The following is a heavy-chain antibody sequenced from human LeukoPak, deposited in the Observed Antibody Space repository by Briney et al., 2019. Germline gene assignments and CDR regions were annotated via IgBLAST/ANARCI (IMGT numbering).Heavy chain of an antibody. CDR2: VYYSGST. CDR3: ARLSKGRYFDYIFDY. V-gene: IGHV4-39*01. D-gene: IGHD3-9*01. Sequence: SETLSLTCTVSGGSVSNTENYWGWIRQPPGKGLEWIAAVYYSGSTYHNPSLRSRVTMSVDTSKNQFSLKMSSVTATDTAVYFCARLSKGRYFDYIFDYWGQGTLVTVSS. CDR1: GGSVSNTENY. J-gene: IGHJ4*02.